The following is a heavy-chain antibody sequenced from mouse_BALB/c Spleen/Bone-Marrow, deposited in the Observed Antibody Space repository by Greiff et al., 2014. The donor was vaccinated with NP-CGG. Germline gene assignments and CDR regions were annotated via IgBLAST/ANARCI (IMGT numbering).Heavy chain of an antibody. D-gene: IGHD2-3*01. Sequence: VQLQQSGAELARPGASVKLSRKASGYTFTSYWMQWVKQRPGQGLEWIGAIYPGDGDTRYTQKFKGKATLTADKSSSTAYMQLSSLASEDSAVYYCARWLLPFDYWGQGTTLTVSS. V-gene: IGHV1-87*01. CDR1: GYTFTSYW. CDR3: ARWLLPFDY. CDR2: IYPGDGDT. J-gene: IGHJ2*01.